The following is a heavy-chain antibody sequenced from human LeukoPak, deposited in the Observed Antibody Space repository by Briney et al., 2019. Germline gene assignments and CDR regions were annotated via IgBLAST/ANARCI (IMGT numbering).Heavy chain of an antibody. CDR3: AKDIGGELGLTGYYRGLGAFDI. CDR1: GFTFDDYA. CDR2: ISWNSGSI. Sequence: QAGRSLRLSCAASGFTFDDYAMPWVRQAPGKGLEWVSGISWNSGSIGYADSVKGRFTISRDNAKNSLYLRMNSLRAEDTALYYCAKDIGGELGLTGYYRGLGAFDIWGQGTMVTVSS. V-gene: IGHV3-9*01. D-gene: IGHD3-9*01. J-gene: IGHJ3*02.